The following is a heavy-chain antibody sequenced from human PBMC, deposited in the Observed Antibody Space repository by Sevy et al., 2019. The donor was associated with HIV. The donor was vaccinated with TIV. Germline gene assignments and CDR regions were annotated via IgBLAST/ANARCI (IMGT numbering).Heavy chain of an antibody. J-gene: IGHJ6*02. CDR1: GFTFSNAW. CDR2: IKSKTDGGTT. Sequence: GGSLRLSCATSGFTFSNAWMSWVHQAPGKGLEWVGHIKSKTDGGTTDYAAPVKGRFTISRGDSKNTLHLQMNSLKTEDTAVYYCTTDYYDSSGYHPYYYYYGMDVWGQGTTVTVSS. CDR3: TTDYYDSSGYHPYYYYYGMDV. V-gene: IGHV3-15*01. D-gene: IGHD3-22*01.